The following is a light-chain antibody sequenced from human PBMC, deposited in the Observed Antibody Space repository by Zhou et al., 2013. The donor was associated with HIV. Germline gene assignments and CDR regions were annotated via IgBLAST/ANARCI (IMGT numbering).Light chain of an antibody. CDR3: QQYNNWPPYT. CDR1: QSVDTY. Sequence: EVLMTQSPVTLSVSPGGRATLSCRASQSVDTYLAWYQQRPGQPPRLLIYDASTRATGVPVRFSGSGSGTEFTLTIAGLQSEDVAVYYCQQYNNWPPYTFGQGTKLEIK. CDR2: DAS. J-gene: IGKJ2*01. V-gene: IGKV3-15*01.